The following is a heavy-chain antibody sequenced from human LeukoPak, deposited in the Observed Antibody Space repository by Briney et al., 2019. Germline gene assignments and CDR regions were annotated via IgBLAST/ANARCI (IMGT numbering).Heavy chain of an antibody. V-gene: IGHV3-7*01. CDR1: GFTFSNYW. Sequence: GGSLRLSCAASGFTFSNYWMSWVRQTPGKGLEWVANIKQDGSEKYYVDSVKGRFTISRDNAKNSLYVQMNSLRAEDTAVYYCAELGITMIGGVWGKGTTVTISS. CDR2: IKQDGSEK. J-gene: IGHJ6*04. CDR3: AELGITMIGGV. D-gene: IGHD3-10*02.